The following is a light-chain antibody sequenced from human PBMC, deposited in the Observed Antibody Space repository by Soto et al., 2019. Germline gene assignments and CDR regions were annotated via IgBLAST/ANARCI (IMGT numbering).Light chain of an antibody. J-gene: IGLJ3*02. CDR2: ENN. V-gene: IGLV6-57*04. CDR3: QSYDGNNQV. CDR1: SGSIASNY. Sequence: NFMLTQPHSVSESPQKTVTISCTRSSGSIASNYVQWFQQRPGRAPTTIIYENNRRPSGVPDRFSGSIDSSSNSASLTISGLKTEDEADYYCQSYDGNNQVFGGGTKLTVL.